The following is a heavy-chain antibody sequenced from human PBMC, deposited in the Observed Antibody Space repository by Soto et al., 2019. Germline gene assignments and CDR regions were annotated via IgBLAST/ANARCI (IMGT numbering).Heavy chain of an antibody. D-gene: IGHD5-18*01. V-gene: IGHV4-61*01. CDR1: GGSVSSGTYY. J-gene: IGHJ3*02. CDR3: ARSNGYSYGYPDAFAI. Sequence: ETLSLTCTVSGGSVSSGTYYWSWIRQPPGKGLEWIGYIYYSGSTNYNPSLKSRVTISVDTSKNQFSLKLSSVTAADTAVYYCARSNGYSYGYPDAFAIWGQGTMVTVSS. CDR2: IYYSGST.